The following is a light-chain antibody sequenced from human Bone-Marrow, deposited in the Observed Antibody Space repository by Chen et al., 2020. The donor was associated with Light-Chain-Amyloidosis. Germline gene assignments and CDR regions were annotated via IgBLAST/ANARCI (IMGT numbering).Light chain of an antibody. Sequence: SYELTQPPSVSVSPAQTARITCSGDDLPTKYAYWYQQKPGQAPVLVIHRDTERPSGVSERFCGSRSGTTATLTISGVQAADEADYHCQSADSSGSYEVIFGGGTKLTVL. CDR1: DLPTKY. V-gene: IGLV3-25*03. CDR3: QSADSSGSYEVI. J-gene: IGLJ2*01. CDR2: RDT.